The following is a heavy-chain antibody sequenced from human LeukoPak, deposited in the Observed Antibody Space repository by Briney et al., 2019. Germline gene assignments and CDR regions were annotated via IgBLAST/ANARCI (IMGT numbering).Heavy chain of an antibody. Sequence: GGSLRLSCAASGFTFSSYAMHWVRQAPGKGLEYVSAISSNGGSTYYANSVKGRFTISRDNSKNTLYLQMGSLRAEDMAMYYCARGIQLWFLGGIDYWGQGTLVTVSS. J-gene: IGHJ4*02. V-gene: IGHV3-64*01. D-gene: IGHD5-18*01. CDR2: ISSNGGST. CDR1: GFTFSSYA. CDR3: ARGIQLWFLGGIDY.